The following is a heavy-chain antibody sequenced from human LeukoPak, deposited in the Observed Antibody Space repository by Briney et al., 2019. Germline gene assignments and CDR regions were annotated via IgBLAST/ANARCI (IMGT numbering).Heavy chain of an antibody. CDR2: ISGSGGST. CDR3: AKEPYSGSQLLDY. J-gene: IGHJ4*02. V-gene: IGHV3-23*01. CDR1: GFTFSSHA. D-gene: IGHD1-26*01. Sequence: GGSLRLSCAASGFTFSSHAMSWVRQAPGKGLEWVLGISGSGGSTYYADSVKGRFTISRDNSKNTLYLQMNSLRAEDTAVYYCAKEPYSGSQLLDYWGQGTLVTVSS.